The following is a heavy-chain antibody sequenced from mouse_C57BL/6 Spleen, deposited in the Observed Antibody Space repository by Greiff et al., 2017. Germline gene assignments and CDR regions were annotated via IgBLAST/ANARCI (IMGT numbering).Heavy chain of an antibody. J-gene: IGHJ2*01. CDR2: INPNSGST. D-gene: IGHD1-1*01. V-gene: IGHV1-64*01. CDR1: GYTFTSYW. CDR3: ARCYYGSSPYFDY. Sequence: QVQLRPSGAELVKPGASVKLSCKASGYTFTSYWMHWVKQRPGQGLEWIGMINPNSGSTNYNEKFKSKATLTVDKSSSTAYMQLSSLTSEDSAVYYCARCYYGSSPYFDYGGQGTTLTVSS.